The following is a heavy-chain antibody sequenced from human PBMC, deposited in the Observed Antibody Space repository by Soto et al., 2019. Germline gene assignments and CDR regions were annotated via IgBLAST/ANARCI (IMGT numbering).Heavy chain of an antibody. V-gene: IGHV4-61*01. J-gene: IGHJ4*02. CDR3: ARDRGQKLGIDY. CDR1: GGSVSSGSYY. D-gene: IGHD7-27*01. CDR2: IYYSGST. Sequence: SETLSLTCTVSGGSVSSGSYYWSWIRQPPGKGLEWIGYIYYSGSTNYNPSLKSRVTISVDTSKNQFSLKLSSVTAADTAVYHCARDRGQKLGIDYWGQGTLVTVSS.